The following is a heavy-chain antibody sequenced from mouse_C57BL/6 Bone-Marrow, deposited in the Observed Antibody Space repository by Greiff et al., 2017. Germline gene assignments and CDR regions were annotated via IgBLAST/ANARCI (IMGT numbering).Heavy chain of an antibody. V-gene: IGHV1-74*01. D-gene: IGHD1-1*01. CDR3: ATVVAYWYFDV. CDR1: GYTFTSYW. J-gene: IGHJ1*03. CDR2: IHPSDSDT. Sequence: QVQLKQPGAELVKPGASVKVSCKASGYTFTSYWMHWVKQRPGQGLEWIGRIHPSDSDTNYNQKFKGKATLTVDKSSSTAYMQLSSLTSEDSAVYYCATVVAYWYFDVWGTGTTVTVSS.